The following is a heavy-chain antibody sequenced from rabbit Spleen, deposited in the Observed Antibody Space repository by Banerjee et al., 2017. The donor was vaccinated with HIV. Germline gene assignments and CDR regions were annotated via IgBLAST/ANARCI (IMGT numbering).Heavy chain of an antibody. Sequence: QSLEESGGDLVKPGASLRLTCTASGFSFNSNYWGCWVRQAPGKGLEWIACIYGGSNGNTYYANWAKGRFTISKTSSTTVTLQMTSLTAADTATYFCARAYDSGNFDNFDSWGQGTLVTVS. CDR1: GFSFNSNYW. CDR2: IYGGSNGNT. D-gene: IGHD1-1*01. J-gene: IGHJ6*02. CDR3: ARAYDSGNFDNFDS. V-gene: IGHV1S40*01.